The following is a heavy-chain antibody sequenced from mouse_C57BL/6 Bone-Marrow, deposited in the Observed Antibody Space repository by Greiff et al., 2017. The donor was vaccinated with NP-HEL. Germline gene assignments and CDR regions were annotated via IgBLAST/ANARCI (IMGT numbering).Heavy chain of an antibody. CDR2: IYPDNGDT. CDR1: GYNIKDDY. J-gene: IGHJ1*03. D-gene: IGHD1-1*01. Sequence: EVQLQEPGAELVRPGASVKLSCTASGYNIKDDYMTWVKQRPEQGLEWIGWIYPDNGDTEYDSKFQGKATITVDTSSNTAYLQLSRLTSEDPAVFYCTSETTKYFDVWGTGTTVTVSS. V-gene: IGHV14-4*01. CDR3: TSETTKYFDV.